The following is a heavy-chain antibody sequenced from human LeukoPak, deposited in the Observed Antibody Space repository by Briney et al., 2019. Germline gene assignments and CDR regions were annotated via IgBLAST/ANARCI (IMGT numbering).Heavy chain of an antibody. CDR3: AKDGFGTLDF. Sequence: KPGGSLRLACAASGFTFSRSPMHWVRQAPGEGLQWVSLSSHDGTIRYEDSVKGRFTVSRDNSKNTLYLQMSSPRPEDTAVYYCAKDGFGTLDFWGQGTPVIVSS. D-gene: IGHD3-10*01. J-gene: IGHJ4*02. CDR1: GFTFSRSP. CDR2: SSHDGTIR. V-gene: IGHV3-30*04.